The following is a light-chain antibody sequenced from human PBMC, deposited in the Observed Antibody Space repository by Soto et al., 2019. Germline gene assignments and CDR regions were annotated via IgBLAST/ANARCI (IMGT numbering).Light chain of an antibody. CDR2: EVS. J-gene: IGLJ1*01. CDR1: SSDVGGYNY. Sequence: QSALTQPASVSGSPGQSITISCTGTSSDVGGYNYVSWYQQHPGKAPKLMIYEVSNRPSGVSNRFSGSKSGNTASLTISELQAEDEADYYCSPYTSSSTLYVFGTGTKVTV. V-gene: IGLV2-14*01. CDR3: SPYTSSSTLYV.